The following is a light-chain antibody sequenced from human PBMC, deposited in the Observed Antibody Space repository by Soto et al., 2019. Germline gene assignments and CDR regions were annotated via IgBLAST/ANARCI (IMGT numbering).Light chain of an antibody. CDR2: RTS. J-gene: IGKJ1*01. Sequence: VTTQSPATLSVSPGERATLSCRASQDVAGDLAWYQQKPGQPPRLLIYRTSTRATGVPARFSGSGSGTEFPLTISSLQSEDFAVYYCQEYNGRSSFGQGTKVEIK. CDR1: QDVAGD. CDR3: QEYNGRSS. V-gene: IGKV3-15*01.